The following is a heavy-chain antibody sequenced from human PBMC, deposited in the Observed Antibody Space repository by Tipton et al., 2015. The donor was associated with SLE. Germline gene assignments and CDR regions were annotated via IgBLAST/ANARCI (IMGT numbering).Heavy chain of an antibody. J-gene: IGHJ6*02. CDR1: GGSISSSSYY. CDR3: AKDRGGSYYNYYYGMDV. Sequence: LRLSCTVSGGSISSSSYYWGRIRQPPGKGLEWIGSIYYSGSTYYNPSLKSRVTISVDTSKNQFSLKLSSVTAADTAVYYCAKDRGGSYYNYYYGMDVWGQGTTVTVSS. D-gene: IGHD1-26*01. CDR2: IYYSGST. V-gene: IGHV4-39*07.